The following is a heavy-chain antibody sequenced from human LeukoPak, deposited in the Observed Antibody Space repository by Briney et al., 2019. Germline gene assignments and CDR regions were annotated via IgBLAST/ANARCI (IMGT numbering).Heavy chain of an antibody. D-gene: IGHD5-18*01. CDR2: IYSGGSS. CDR1: GFIVSDNY. CDR3: ARYTAMDHFDY. J-gene: IGHJ4*02. Sequence: PGGPLRLSCAASGFIVSDNYMSWVRQAPGKGLEWVSVIYSGGSSYYADSVKGRFTISRDNSKNTLYLQMNSLRAEDTAVYYCARYTAMDHFDYWGQGTLVTVSS. V-gene: IGHV3-66*01.